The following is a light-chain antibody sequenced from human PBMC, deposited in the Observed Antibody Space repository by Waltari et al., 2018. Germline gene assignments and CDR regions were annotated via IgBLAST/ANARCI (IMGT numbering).Light chain of an antibody. CDR1: SSNIGSNT. J-gene: IGLJ3*02. Sequence: QSVLTQPPSASETPGQRVTISCSGSSSNIGSNTVNWYQQLPGTAPKLPIYSNNKRPSGVPDRCSGSKSGTSASLAISGLQSEDEADYYCAAWDDSMTGWVFGGGTKLTVL. CDR3: AAWDDSMTGWV. V-gene: IGLV1-44*01. CDR2: SNN.